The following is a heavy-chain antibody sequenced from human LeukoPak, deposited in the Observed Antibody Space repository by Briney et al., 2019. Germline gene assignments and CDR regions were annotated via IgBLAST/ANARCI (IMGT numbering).Heavy chain of an antibody. CDR1: GFTFGDHG. CDR3: ARALYYDFILDY. J-gene: IGHJ4*02. D-gene: IGHD3-3*01. CDR2: IRSKTYGGGI. Sequence: PGRSLRLSCTTSGFTFGDHGLSWFRQGPGKGLEWVGFIRSKTYGGGIEYAASVKGRFTISRDDSKSIAYLQMNSLKTEDTAVYYCARALYYDFILDYWGQGTLVTVSS. V-gene: IGHV3-49*03.